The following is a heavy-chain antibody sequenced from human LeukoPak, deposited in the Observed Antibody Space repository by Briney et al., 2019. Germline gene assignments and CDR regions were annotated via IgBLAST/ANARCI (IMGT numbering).Heavy chain of an antibody. CDR2: ISSSGSTI. J-gene: IGHJ4*02. CDR1: GFTFEDYG. D-gene: IGHD6-13*01. CDR3: ARGPYSSSWYNYFDY. Sequence: AGGSLRLSCEASGFTFEDYGMSWVRQAPGKGLEWVSYISSSGSTIYYADSVKGRFTISRDNAKNSLYLQMNSLRAEDTAVYYCARGPYSSSWYNYFDYWGQGTLVTVSS. V-gene: IGHV3-48*03.